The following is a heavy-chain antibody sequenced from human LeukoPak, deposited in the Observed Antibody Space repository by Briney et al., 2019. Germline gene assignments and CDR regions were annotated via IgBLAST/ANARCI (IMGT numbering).Heavy chain of an antibody. V-gene: IGHV3-23*01. CDR3: AKDHGGLRSGWPYYFDY. Sequence: GASLRLSCAASGFTFSSYAMSWVRQAPGKGLEWVSAISGSGGSTYYADSVKGRFTISRDNSKNTLYLQMNSLRDEDTAVYYCAKDHGGLRSGWPYYFDYWGQGTLVTVSS. CDR1: GFTFSSYA. CDR2: ISGSGGST. J-gene: IGHJ4*02. D-gene: IGHD6-19*01.